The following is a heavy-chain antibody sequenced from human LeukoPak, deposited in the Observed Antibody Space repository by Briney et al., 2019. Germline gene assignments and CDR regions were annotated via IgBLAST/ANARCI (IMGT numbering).Heavy chain of an antibody. CDR3: AKDSRDYYIDY. V-gene: IGHV3-9*01. D-gene: IGHD3-10*01. CDR2: ISWNSGSI. CDR1: GFTFDDYA. J-gene: IGHJ4*02. Sequence: GGSLRLSCAASGFTFDDYAMHWVRHAPGKGLEWVSGISWNSGSIGYADSVKGRFTISRDNSKNTLYLQMNSLRAEDTAVYYCAKDSRDYYIDYWGQGTLVTVSS.